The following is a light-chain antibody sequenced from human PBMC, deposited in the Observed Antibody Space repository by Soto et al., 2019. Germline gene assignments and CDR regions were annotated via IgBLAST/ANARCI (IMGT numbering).Light chain of an antibody. V-gene: IGKV1-6*01. CDR3: LQDYNYPRT. CDR2: AAS. J-gene: IGKJ1*01. Sequence: AVQMTQSPSSLSASVGDRVTITCRASQAIRSDLGWYQMKPGKVPKLLIYAASNLQSGVPSRFIGRGYGTDFTLTISSLQPEDFATYYCLQDYNYPRTFGQGTTLDIK. CDR1: QAIRSD.